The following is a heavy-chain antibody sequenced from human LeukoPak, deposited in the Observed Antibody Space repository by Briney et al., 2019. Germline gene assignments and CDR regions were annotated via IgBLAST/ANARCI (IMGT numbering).Heavy chain of an antibody. CDR2: IRSKSDGGTT. V-gene: IGHV3-15*01. Sequence: GGSLSLSCAASGLTFSNAWMSWVRRAPGKGLEWVARIRSKSDGGTTDYAATVKGRFSISRDDSRNTVYLQMNSLRTEDTAVFYCAADVPDNAAQIDYWGQGTLVTVSS. CDR3: AADVPDNAAQIDY. J-gene: IGHJ4*02. D-gene: IGHD1-1*01. CDR1: GLTFSNAW.